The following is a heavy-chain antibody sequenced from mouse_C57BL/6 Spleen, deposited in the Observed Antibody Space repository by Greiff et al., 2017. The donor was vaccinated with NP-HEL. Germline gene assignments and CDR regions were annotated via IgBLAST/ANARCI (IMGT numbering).Heavy chain of an antibody. J-gene: IGHJ4*01. CDR3: ARQTAQATDYAMDY. D-gene: IGHD3-2*02. CDR1: GFTFSSYT. CDR2: ISGGGGNT. Sequence: DVKLVESGGGLVKPGGSLKLSCAASGFTFSSYTMSWVRQTPEKRLEWVATISGGGGNTYYPDSVKGRFTISRDNAKNTLYLQMSSLRSEDTALYYCARQTAQATDYAMDYWGQGTSVTVSS. V-gene: IGHV5-9*01.